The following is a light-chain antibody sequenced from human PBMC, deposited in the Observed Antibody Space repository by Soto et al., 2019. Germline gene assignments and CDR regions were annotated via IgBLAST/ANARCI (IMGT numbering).Light chain of an antibody. CDR3: QQYGSSPRVT. CDR1: QSVRYNY. Sequence: EIVLTQSPGTLSLSPGEGATLSCMACQSVRYNYLAWYQQKPGQAPRLLIYGASTRATGIPARFSGSGSGTDFTLTISRLEPEDFAVYYCQQYGSSPRVTFGGGTRWIS. J-gene: IGKJ4*01. V-gene: IGKV3-20*01. CDR2: GAS.